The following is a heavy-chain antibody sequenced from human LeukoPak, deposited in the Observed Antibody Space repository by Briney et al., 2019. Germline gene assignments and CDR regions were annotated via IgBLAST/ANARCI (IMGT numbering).Heavy chain of an antibody. Sequence: GGSLRLSCAASGFTFSSYSMNWVRQAPGKGLEWVSYISSSGSTIYYADSVKGRFTISRDNAKNSLYLQMNSLRAEDTAVYYCARGSLDYYDSSGCDYWGQGTLVTVSS. D-gene: IGHD3-22*01. J-gene: IGHJ4*02. CDR3: ARGSLDYYDSSGCDY. CDR2: ISSSGSTI. CDR1: GFTFSSYS. V-gene: IGHV3-48*04.